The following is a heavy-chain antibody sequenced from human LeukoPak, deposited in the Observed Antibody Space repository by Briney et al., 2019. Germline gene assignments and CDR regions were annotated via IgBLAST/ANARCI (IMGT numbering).Heavy chain of an antibody. CDR3: ARDHDSSGPAGDFDY. D-gene: IGHD3-22*01. CDR1: GYTFTSYG. J-gene: IGHJ4*02. V-gene: IGHV1-18*01. CDR2: ISAYNGNT. Sequence: ASAKVSCKASGYTFTSYGISWVRQAPGQGLEWMGWISAYNGNTNYAQKLQGRVTMTTDTSTSTAYMELGSLRSDDTAVYYCARDHDSSGPAGDFDYWGQGTLVTVSS.